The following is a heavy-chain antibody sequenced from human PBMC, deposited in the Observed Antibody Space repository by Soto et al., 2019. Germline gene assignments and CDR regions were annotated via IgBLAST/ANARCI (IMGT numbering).Heavy chain of an antibody. J-gene: IGHJ6*03. CDR1: GGSISSYY. D-gene: IGHD3-10*01. V-gene: IGHV4-59*01. Sequence: QVQLQESGPGLVKPSETLSLTCTVSGGSISSYYWSWIRQPPGKGLEWIGYIYYSGSTNYNPSLKSRVIISVDTSKNQFSLKLSSVTAADTAVYYCARGSRPPGVYYYYYYMDVWGKGTTVTVSS. CDR2: IYYSGST. CDR3: ARGSRPPGVYYYYYYMDV.